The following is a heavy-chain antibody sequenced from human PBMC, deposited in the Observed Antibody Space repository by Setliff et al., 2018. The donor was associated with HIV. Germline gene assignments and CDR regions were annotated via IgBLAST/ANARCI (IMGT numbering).Heavy chain of an antibody. J-gene: IGHJ4*02. D-gene: IGHD5-12*01. V-gene: IGHV4-59*08. CDR3: ARHQSGYNFSPFDN. CDR1: GDSINTHY. Sequence: SETLSLTCTVSGDSINTHYWSWIRQPPGKGLEWIGCISHSGNTNFNPSLNSRVTISLDTSKNQFSLRLTSLTAADTATYYCARHQSGYNFSPFDNWGLGSLVTVSS. CDR2: ISHSGNT.